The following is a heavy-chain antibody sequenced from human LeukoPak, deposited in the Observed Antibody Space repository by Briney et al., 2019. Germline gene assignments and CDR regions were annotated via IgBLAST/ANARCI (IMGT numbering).Heavy chain of an antibody. Sequence: PSETLSLTCTVSGGSISSYSYYWGWIRQPPGKGLEWIGEINHSGSTNYNPSLKSRVTISVDTSKNQFSLKLSSVTAADTAVYYCATTRRRGHGYGYPHGDYWGQGTLVTVSS. CDR1: GGSISSYSYY. CDR2: INHSGST. CDR3: ATTRRRGHGYGYPHGDY. J-gene: IGHJ4*02. V-gene: IGHV4-39*07. D-gene: IGHD5-18*01.